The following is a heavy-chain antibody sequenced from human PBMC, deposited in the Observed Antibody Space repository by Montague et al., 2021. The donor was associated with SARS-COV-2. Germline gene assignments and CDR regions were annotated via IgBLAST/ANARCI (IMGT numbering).Heavy chain of an antibody. D-gene: IGHD3-22*01. V-gene: IGHV4-34*01. Sequence: SETLSPTCAVYGGSFSGYYWSWIRQPPGKGLGWIGEINHGGSTNYNPSRKIRVTISVDTSKNQFSLKLSSVTAADTAVYYCAGGPRITMIVVVITDIWFDPWGQGTLVTVSS. CDR1: GGSFSGYY. CDR2: INHGGST. CDR3: AGGPRITMIVVVITDIWFDP. J-gene: IGHJ5*02.